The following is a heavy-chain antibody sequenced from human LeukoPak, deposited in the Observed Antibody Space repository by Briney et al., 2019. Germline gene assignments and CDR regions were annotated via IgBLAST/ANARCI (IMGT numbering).Heavy chain of an antibody. CDR3: ASVRGGY. V-gene: IGHV3-69-1*01. Sequence: GGSLRLSCAASGFTFIMHSINWVRQAPGKGLEWVSYTSPSGTTNYADSVKGRFSVSRDNGENSVYLLMNNLRAEDTAVYHCASVRGGYWGQGTLVAVSS. D-gene: IGHD3-16*01. CDR1: GFTFIMHS. CDR2: TSPSGTT. J-gene: IGHJ4*02.